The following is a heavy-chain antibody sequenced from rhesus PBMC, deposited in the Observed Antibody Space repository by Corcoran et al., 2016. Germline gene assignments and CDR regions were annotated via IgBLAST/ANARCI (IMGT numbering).Heavy chain of an antibody. CDR2: IIGIRART. CDR1: GVSRIDSYY. D-gene: IGHD1-14*01. Sequence: QVPLHESGPGLVKPSETLSLTCAVAGVSRIDSYYWNWICRPPSKGLEWIGNIIGIRARTYNNHSTQRRVTITKDTSKNQCFLKLSSVTAADTDVYYCARVGWNDVYGEFWGQGALVTVSS. CDR3: ARVGWNDVYGEF. V-gene: IGHV4S9*01. J-gene: IGHJ1*01.